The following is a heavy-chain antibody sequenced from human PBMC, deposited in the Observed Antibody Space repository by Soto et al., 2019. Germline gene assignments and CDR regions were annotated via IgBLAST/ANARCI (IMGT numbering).Heavy chain of an antibody. CDR2: ISYDGNDK. V-gene: IGHV3-30*18. D-gene: IGHD1-26*01. CDR3: AKEGIVATILDY. CDR1: GFTFSSSD. Sequence: GGSLRLSCAASGFTFSSSDMHWVRQAPGKGLEWVAVISYDGNDKYYADSVKGRFTISRDNSKNTLYLQMKSLRPEDTAVYYCAKEGIVATILDYWGQGTLVTVYS. J-gene: IGHJ4*02.